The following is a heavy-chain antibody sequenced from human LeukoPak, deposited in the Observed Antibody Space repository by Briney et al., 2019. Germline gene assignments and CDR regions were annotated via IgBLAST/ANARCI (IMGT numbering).Heavy chain of an antibody. J-gene: IGHJ3*02. D-gene: IGHD1-26*01. Sequence: PSQTLSLTCTVSGGSISSGSCYWSWIRQPAGKGLEWIGRIYTSGSTNYNPALKSRVSISVDTSKNQFSLKLSSVAAADTAVYYCASRGGYSGSYLTHDAFDIWGQGAMVTVPS. CDR1: GGSISSGSCY. V-gene: IGHV4-61*02. CDR3: ASRGGYSGSYLTHDAFDI. CDR2: IYTSGST.